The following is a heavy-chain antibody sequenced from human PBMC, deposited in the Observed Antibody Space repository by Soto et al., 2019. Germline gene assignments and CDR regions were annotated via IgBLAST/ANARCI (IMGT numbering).Heavy chain of an antibody. CDR2: ISGSGGST. J-gene: IGHJ6*02. D-gene: IGHD6-6*01. CDR1: GFTFSSYA. V-gene: IGHV3-23*01. CDR3: AKDIAARPGEDYYYYGMDV. Sequence: EVQLLESGGGLVQPGGSLRLSCAASGFTFSSYAMSWVRQAPGKGLEWVSAISGSGGSTYYADSVKGRFTISRDNSKNTLYLQMNSLRAEDTAVYYCAKDIAARPGEDYYYYGMDVWGQGTTVTVPS.